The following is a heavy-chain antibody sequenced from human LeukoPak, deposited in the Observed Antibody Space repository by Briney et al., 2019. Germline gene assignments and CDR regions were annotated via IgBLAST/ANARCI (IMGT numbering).Heavy chain of an antibody. V-gene: IGHV3-72*01. CDR3: ARVGPVGAKDY. Sequence: GGSLRLSCAASGFSFDDYSMHWVRQAPGKGLEWVGRTRNKANSYTTEYAASVKGRFTISRDDSKNSLYLQMNSLKTEDTAVYYCARVGPVGAKDYWGQGTLVTVSS. CDR2: TRNKANSYTT. D-gene: IGHD1-26*01. J-gene: IGHJ4*02. CDR1: GFSFDDYS.